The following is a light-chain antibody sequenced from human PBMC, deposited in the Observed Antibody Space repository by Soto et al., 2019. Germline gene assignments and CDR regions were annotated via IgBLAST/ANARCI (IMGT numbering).Light chain of an antibody. J-gene: IGKJ1*01. CDR3: QRYGG. V-gene: IGKV3-20*01. CDR2: SAS. Sequence: EVVLTQSPGTLSLSPGERATLSCRASQSISSTHVAWYQQKPGQAPRLLIYSASSRATGIPNRCSGSGAGTDVTLTSSRLEPEDFGVYYCQRYGGFGQGTKVEIK. CDR1: QSISSTH.